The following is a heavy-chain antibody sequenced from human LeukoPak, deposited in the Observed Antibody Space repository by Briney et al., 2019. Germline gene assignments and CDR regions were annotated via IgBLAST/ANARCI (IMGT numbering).Heavy chain of an antibody. CDR1: GGSTSSDY. CDR3: ARLKLGAYFDL. J-gene: IGHJ2*01. Sequence: SETLSLTCTVSGGSTSSDYWSWIRQSPGKGLEWVGYVYNSGDTGKNPSLKSRVTILLDTSKNQCSLKLTSVSAAGTAVYYCARLKLGAYFDLWGRGTLVTVSS. CDR2: VYNSGDT. V-gene: IGHV4-59*08. D-gene: IGHD3-16*01.